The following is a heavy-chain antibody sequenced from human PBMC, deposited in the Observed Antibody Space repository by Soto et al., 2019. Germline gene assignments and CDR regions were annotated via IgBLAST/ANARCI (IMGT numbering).Heavy chain of an antibody. D-gene: IGHD1-1*01. V-gene: IGHV3-23*01. Sequence: HPGGSLRLSCAASGFTFSSYAMSWVRQAPGKGLEWVSAISGSGGSTYYADSVKGRFTISRDNSKNTLYLQMNSLRAEDTAVYYCAKRFGTTLHYYYGMDVWGQGTTVTVSS. CDR3: AKRFGTTLHYYYGMDV. CDR2: ISGSGGST. J-gene: IGHJ6*02. CDR1: GFTFSSYA.